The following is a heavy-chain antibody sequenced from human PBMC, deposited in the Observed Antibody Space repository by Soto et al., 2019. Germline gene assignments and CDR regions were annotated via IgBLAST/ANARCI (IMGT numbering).Heavy chain of an antibody. V-gene: IGHV4-4*02. CDR1: GGSITSSNW. J-gene: IGHJ5*02. CDR2: IYHSGST. CDR3: ASRRTIITMIGFDP. Sequence: QVQLQESGPGLVKPSGTLSLTCAVSGGSITSSNWWSWVRQPPGKGLEWIGEIYHSGSTNYNPSLKRRVTISVDKSKNQYSLKLSSVTAAATALYYCASRRTIITMIGFDPWGQGTLVTVSS. D-gene: IGHD3-10*02.